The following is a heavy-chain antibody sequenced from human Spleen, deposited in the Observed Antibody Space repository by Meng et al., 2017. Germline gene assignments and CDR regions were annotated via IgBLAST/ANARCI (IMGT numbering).Heavy chain of an antibody. CDR1: GFTFSSYW. CDR2: IKQDGSEK. V-gene: IGHV3-7*01. CDR3: AREADPPYYDFWSGYYPRSYYYGMDV. D-gene: IGHD3-3*01. Sequence: GESLKISCAASGFTFSSYWMSWVRQAPGKGLEWVANIKQDGSEKYYVDSVKGRFTISRDNAKNSLYLQMNSLRAEDTAVYYCAREADPPYYDFWSGYYPRSYYYGMDVWGQGTTVTVSS. J-gene: IGHJ6*02.